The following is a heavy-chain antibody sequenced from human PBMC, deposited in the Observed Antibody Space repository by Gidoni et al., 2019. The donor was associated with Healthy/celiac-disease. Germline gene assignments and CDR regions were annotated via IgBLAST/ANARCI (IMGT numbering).Heavy chain of an antibody. J-gene: IGHJ5*02. CDR3: ARDLSAIAARPDNWFDP. V-gene: IGHV1-2*02. CDR2: INPNSGGT. CDR1: GYTFTGYY. D-gene: IGHD6-6*01. Sequence: QVQLVQSGAEVKKPGASVKVSCKASGYTFTGYYIHWVRQAPGQGLEWMGWINPNSGGTNYAQKFQGRVTMTRGTSISTAYMELSRLRSDDTAVYYCARDLSAIAARPDNWFDPWGQGTLVTVSS.